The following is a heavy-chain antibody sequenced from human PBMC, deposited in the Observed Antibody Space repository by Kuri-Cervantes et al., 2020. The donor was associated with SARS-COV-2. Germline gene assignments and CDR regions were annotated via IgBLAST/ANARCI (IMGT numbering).Heavy chain of an antibody. CDR3: ARGVGAAVAGTLITIYYYGMDV. J-gene: IGHJ6*02. V-gene: IGHV4-34*01. CDR1: GGSFSGYY. CDR2: INHSGST. Sequence: SETLSLTCAVYGGSFSGYYWSWIRQPPGKGLEWIGGINHSGSTNYNPSLKSRVTISVDTSKNQFSLKLSSVTAADTAVYYCARGVGAAVAGTLITIYYYGMDVWGQGTTVTVSS. D-gene: IGHD6-19*01.